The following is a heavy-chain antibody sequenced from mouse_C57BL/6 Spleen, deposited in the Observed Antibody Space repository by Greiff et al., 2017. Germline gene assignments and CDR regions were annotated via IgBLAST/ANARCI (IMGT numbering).Heavy chain of an antibody. CDR3: ARGLYDYHWYFDV. CDR1: GYTFTDYY. J-gene: IGHJ1*03. D-gene: IGHD2-4*01. Sequence: VQLQQSGPELVKPGASVKISCKASGYTFTDYYMNWVKQSHGKSLEWIGDINPKNGGTSYNQKFKGKATLTVDKSSSTAYMELRSLTSEDSAVYYCARGLYDYHWYFDVWGTGTTVTVSS. V-gene: IGHV1-26*01. CDR2: INPKNGGT.